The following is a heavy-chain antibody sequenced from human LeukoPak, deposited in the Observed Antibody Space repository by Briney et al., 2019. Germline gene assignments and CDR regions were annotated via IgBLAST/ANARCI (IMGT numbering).Heavy chain of an antibody. Sequence: TGGSLRLSCAASGFTFSSYSMNWVRQAPGKGLEWVSYISSSSSTIYYADSVKGRFTISRDNAKNSLYLQMNSLRAEDTAVYYCASGYLGGVVDYWGQGTLVTVSS. V-gene: IGHV3-48*01. CDR3: ASGYLGGVVDY. CDR1: GFTFSSYS. CDR2: ISSSSSTI. J-gene: IGHJ4*02. D-gene: IGHD3-16*01.